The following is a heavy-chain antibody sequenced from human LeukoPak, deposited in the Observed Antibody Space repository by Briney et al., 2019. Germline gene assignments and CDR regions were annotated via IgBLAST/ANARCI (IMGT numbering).Heavy chain of an antibody. CDR3: AKDLNGVQSSDAFDI. D-gene: IGHD6-13*01. CDR2: ISGSGGGT. CDR1: GLTFSTYA. Sequence: GGSLRLSCGASGLTFSTYAMTWVRQAPGKGLEWVSTISGSGGGTYYADSVKGRFTISRDNSKNTLYLQMNSLRAEDTAVYYCAKDLNGVQSSDAFDIWGQGTMVTVSS. V-gene: IGHV3-23*01. J-gene: IGHJ3*02.